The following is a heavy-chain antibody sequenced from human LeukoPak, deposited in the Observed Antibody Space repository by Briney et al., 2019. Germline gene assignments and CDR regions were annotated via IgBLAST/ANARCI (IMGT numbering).Heavy chain of an antibody. CDR2: KNPASGDT. CDR1: GYTFRDYY. V-gene: IGHV1-2*02. D-gene: IGHD5-12*01. Sequence: ASVKVSCKASGYTFRDYYIHWARQAPGQRLEWMGWKNPASGDTKFAQKFQGRVTMTRATSISTAYMDLNRLTSDDTAVYSCARDTRRGFTGYDMPGDWGQGTLVTVSS. CDR3: ARDTRRGFTGYDMPGD. J-gene: IGHJ4*02.